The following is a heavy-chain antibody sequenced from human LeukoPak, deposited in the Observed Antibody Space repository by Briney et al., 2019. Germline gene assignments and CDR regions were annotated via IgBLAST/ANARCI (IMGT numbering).Heavy chain of an antibody. D-gene: IGHD6-25*01. CDR3: ARDRSGYAQRGYFDY. CDR2: INPNSGGT. V-gene: IGHV1-2*06. Sequence: ASVKVSCKASGYTFTGYYMHWVRQAPGQGLEWMGRINPNSGGTNYAQKFQGRVTMTRDTSISTAYMELSRLRSDNTAVYYCARDRSGYAQRGYFDYWGQGILVTVSS. J-gene: IGHJ4*02. CDR1: GYTFTGYY.